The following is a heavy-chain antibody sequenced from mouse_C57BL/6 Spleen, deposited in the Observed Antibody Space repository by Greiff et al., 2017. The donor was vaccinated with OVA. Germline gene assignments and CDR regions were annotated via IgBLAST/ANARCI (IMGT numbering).Heavy chain of an antibody. J-gene: IGHJ1*03. Sequence: QVQLQQPGAELVKPGASVKLSCKASGYTFTSYWMHWVKQRPGRGLEWIGRIDPNSGGTKYNAKFKSKATLTVDKPSSTAYMQLSSLTSEDSAVYYCAREDSITTVVAKGYFDVWGTGTTVTVSS. CDR1: GYTFTSYW. V-gene: IGHV1-72*01. CDR2: IDPNSGGT. D-gene: IGHD1-1*01. CDR3: AREDSITTVVAKGYFDV.